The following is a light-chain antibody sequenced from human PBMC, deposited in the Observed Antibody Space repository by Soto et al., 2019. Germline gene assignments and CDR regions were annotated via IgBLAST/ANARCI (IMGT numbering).Light chain of an antibody. CDR2: DAS. V-gene: IGKV1D-13*01. Sequence: AIQLTQSPSSLSASVGDRVTITCRASQGISSALAWYQQKPGKAPKLLIYDASSLESGVPSRFSGSGSGTDFTLTISSLQPEDCAPYYCQQFNNYPQLTFGGGTKVEIK. J-gene: IGKJ4*01. CDR1: QGISSA. CDR3: QQFNNYPQLT.